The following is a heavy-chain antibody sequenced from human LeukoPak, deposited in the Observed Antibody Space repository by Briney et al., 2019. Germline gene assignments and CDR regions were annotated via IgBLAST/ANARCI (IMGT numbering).Heavy chain of an antibody. CDR2: ISSNGGST. V-gene: IGHV3-23*01. CDR1: GFTFSSYM. J-gene: IGHJ4*02. D-gene: IGHD2-15*01. CDR3: ARYCSGSICYSGVDY. Sequence: PGGSLRLSCAASGFTFSSYMMTWVRQPPGKGLEWVSTISSNGGSTYYADSVRGRFTISRDNSKNTLYLQMSSLRADDTAVYYCARYCSGSICYSGVDYWGQGTLVPVSS.